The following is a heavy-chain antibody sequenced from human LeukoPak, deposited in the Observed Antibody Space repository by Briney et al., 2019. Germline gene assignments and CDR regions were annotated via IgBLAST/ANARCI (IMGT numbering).Heavy chain of an antibody. J-gene: IGHJ5*01. Sequence: GGSLRLSCAASGFTFSSYAMSWVRQAPGKGLEWEWVSAISGSGSSTYYADSVKGRFTISRDNSKNTLYLQMNSLRAEDTAVYYCAKDSGRQWLLDPWGQGTLVTVSS. D-gene: IGHD6-19*01. CDR1: GFTFSSYA. CDR2: ISGSGSST. CDR3: AKDSGRQWLLDP. V-gene: IGHV3-23*01.